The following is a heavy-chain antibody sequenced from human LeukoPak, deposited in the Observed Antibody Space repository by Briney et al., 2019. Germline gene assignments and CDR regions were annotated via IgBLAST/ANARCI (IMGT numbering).Heavy chain of an antibody. Sequence: GGSLRLSCAASEFTFSSYSMNWVRQAPGKGLEWVSSISSSSSYIYYADSVKGRFTISRDNAKNSLYLQMNSLRAEDTAVYYCARALYDTSGYYYAGFDYWGQGTLVTVSS. CDR1: EFTFSSYS. CDR2: ISSSSSYI. CDR3: ARALYDTSGYYYAGFDY. J-gene: IGHJ4*02. V-gene: IGHV3-21*01. D-gene: IGHD3-22*01.